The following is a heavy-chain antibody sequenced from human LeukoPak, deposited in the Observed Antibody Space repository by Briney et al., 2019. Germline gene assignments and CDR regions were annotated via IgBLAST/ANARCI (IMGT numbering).Heavy chain of an antibody. J-gene: IGHJ4*02. V-gene: IGHV3-23*01. CDR3: AKSELAQYFDY. Sequence: GGSLRLSCAASGFTVSSNYMSWVRQAPGKGLEWVSAISGSGGSTYYADSVKGRFTISRDNSKNTLYLQMNSLRAEDTAVYYCAKSELAQYFDYWGQGTLVTVSS. D-gene: IGHD6-6*01. CDR2: ISGSGGST. CDR1: GFTVSSNY.